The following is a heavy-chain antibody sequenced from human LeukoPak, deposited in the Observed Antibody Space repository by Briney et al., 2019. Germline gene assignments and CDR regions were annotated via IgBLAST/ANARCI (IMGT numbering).Heavy chain of an antibody. CDR3: ARGDYGSNSYFDY. D-gene: IGHD4-23*01. CDR1: GFTFSSYA. J-gene: IGHJ4*02. V-gene: IGHV3-30-3*01. Sequence: GGSLRLSCAASGFTFSSYAMHWVRQAPGKGLEWVAVISYDGSNKYYADSMKGRFTISGDNSKNTLYLQMNSLRTEDTAVYYCARGDYGSNSYFDYWGQGTLVTVSS. CDR2: ISYDGSNK.